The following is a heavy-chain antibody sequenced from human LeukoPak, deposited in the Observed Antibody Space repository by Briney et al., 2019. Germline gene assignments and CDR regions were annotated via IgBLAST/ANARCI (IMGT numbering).Heavy chain of an antibody. V-gene: IGHV1-8*02. CDR1: GYTFTNYD. Sequence: ASVKVSCKTSGYTFTNYDINWVRQATGQGLEWLGWMSPGSGYTGYAQKFQGRVTMTRNTSISTAYMELSSLRSEDTAVYYCARVLKRTSSSIGYWGQGTLVTVSS. J-gene: IGHJ4*02. D-gene: IGHD6-6*01. CDR2: MSPGSGYT. CDR3: ARVLKRTSSSIGY.